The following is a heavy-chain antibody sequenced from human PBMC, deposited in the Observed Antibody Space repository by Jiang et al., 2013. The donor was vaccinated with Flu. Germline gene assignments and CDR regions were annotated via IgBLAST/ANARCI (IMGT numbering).Heavy chain of an antibody. Sequence: VQLVESGAEVKKPGSSVKVSCKASGGTFSSYAISWVRQAPGQGLEWMGRIIPILGIANYAQKFQGRVTITADKSTSTAYMELSSLRSEDTAVYYCASRPRNGDCYSGSSDAFDIWGQGT. CDR1: GGTFSSYA. V-gene: IGHV1-69*09. J-gene: IGHJ3*02. D-gene: IGHD2-21*02. CDR3: ASRPRNGDCYSGSSDAFDI. CDR2: IIPILGIA.